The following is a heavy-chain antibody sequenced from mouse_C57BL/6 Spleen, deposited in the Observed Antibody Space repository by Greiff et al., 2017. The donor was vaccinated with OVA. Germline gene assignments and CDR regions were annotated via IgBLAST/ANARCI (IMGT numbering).Heavy chain of an antibody. Sequence: QVQLQQSGAELVRPGASVKLSCKASGYTFTDYYINWVKQRPGQGLEWIARIYPGSGNTYYNEKFKGKATLTAEKSSSTAYMQLSSLTSEDSAVYFCARSLYYGSISFDYWGQGTTLTVSS. J-gene: IGHJ2*01. CDR2: IYPGSGNT. CDR3: ARSLYYGSISFDY. CDR1: GYTFTDYY. D-gene: IGHD1-1*01. V-gene: IGHV1-76*01.